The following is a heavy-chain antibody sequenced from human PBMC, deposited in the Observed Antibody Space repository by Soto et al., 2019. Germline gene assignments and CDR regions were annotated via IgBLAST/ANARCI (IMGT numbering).Heavy chain of an antibody. D-gene: IGHD1-20*01. Sequence: QVQLQESGPGLVKPSGTLSLTCAVSGDSITSSAWWSCVRQPPGKGLEWIGEIHLGGTTNYNPSLXXRVTISVDKSKNQFSLILNSVTAAATAIYYCARGDNWRLDLWGQGTLVTVSS. CDR2: IHLGGTT. J-gene: IGHJ5*02. V-gene: IGHV4-4*02. CDR1: GDSITSSAW. CDR3: ARGDNWRLDL.